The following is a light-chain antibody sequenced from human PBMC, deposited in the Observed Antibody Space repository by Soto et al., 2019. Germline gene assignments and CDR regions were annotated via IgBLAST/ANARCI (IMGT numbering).Light chain of an antibody. CDR3: QQLNSYPGT. Sequence: DIQLTQSPSFLSASVGDRVTITCRASLGISNDLAWYQQEPGKAPKLLIYAASTLQSVVPSRFSGSGSGTEVTLTISSLQLEDFATYYGQQLNSYPGTFGQGTKVEIK. J-gene: IGKJ1*01. CDR2: AAS. V-gene: IGKV1-9*01. CDR1: LGISND.